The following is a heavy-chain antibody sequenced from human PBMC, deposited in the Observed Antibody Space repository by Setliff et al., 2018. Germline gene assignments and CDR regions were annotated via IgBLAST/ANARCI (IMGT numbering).Heavy chain of an antibody. CDR2: IYYSGST. D-gene: IGHD2-2*01. V-gene: IGHV4-30-4*08. J-gene: IGHJ3*02. Sequence: SETLSLTCTVSGGSISSGDYYWSWIRQPPGKGLEWIGYIYYSGSTYYNPSLKSRVTISVDTSKNQFSLKLSSVTAADTAVYYCARDQKGVVPAAMKAFDIWGQGTMVTVSS. CDR3: ARDQKGVVPAAMKAFDI. CDR1: GGSISSGDYY.